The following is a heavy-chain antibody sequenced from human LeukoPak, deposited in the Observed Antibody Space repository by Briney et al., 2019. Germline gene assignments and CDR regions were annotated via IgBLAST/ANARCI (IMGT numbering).Heavy chain of an antibody. CDR2: IYYSGST. Sequence: SETLSLTCTVSGGSISSYYWSWIRQPPGKGLEWIGYIYYSGSTNYNPSLKSRVTISVDTSKNQFSLKLSSMTAADTAVYYCARSRSSGHLNWGQGTLVTVSS. CDR1: GGSISSYY. J-gene: IGHJ4*02. D-gene: IGHD6-19*01. CDR3: ARSRSSGHLN. V-gene: IGHV4-59*01.